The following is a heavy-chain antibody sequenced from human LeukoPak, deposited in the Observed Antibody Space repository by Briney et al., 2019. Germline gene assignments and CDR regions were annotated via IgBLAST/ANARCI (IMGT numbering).Heavy chain of an antibody. J-gene: IGHJ5*02. Sequence: ASVKVSCKVSGYTLTELSMHWVRQAPGKGLEWMGGFDPEDGETIYAQKFQGRVTMTEDTSTDTAYMELSSLRSEDTAVYYCATDRYRTWWFGPWGQGTLVTVSS. CDR3: ATDRYRTWWFGP. D-gene: IGHD1-1*01. CDR2: FDPEDGET. CDR1: GYTLTELS. V-gene: IGHV1-24*01.